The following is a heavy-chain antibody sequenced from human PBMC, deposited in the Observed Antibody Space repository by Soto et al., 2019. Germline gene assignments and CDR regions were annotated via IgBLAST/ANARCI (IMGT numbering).Heavy chain of an antibody. CDR1: GYRLAGYW. J-gene: IGHJ4*02. CDR3: ARQIYDSETGPNFQYYFDS. Sequence: PGETLRLSRRGSGYRLAGYWTTWARETRGKGLEGVGRHDPSGSQNFYREFLRGHVTISVTKSITTVFLQGSSLRASDTAMYYCARQIYDSETGPNFQYYFDSWGQGTPVTVSS. V-gene: IGHV5-10-1*01. D-gene: IGHD5-12*01. CDR2: HDPSGSQN.